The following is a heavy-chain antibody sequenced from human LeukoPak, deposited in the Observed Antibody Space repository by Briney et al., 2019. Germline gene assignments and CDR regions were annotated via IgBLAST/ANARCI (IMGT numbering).Heavy chain of an antibody. Sequence: SETLSLTCTVSGGSISSGDYYWSWIRQPPGKGLEWIGYIYYSGSTYYNPSLKSRVTISVDTSKNQFSLKLSSVTAADTAVYYCARRDCYACFDYWGQGTLVTVSS. CDR1: GGSISSGDYY. J-gene: IGHJ4*02. CDR3: ARRDCYACFDY. CDR2: IYYSGST. V-gene: IGHV4-30-4*01. D-gene: IGHD2-21*02.